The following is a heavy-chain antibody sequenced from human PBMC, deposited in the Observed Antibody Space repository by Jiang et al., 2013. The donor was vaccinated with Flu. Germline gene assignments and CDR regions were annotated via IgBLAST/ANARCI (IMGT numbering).Heavy chain of an antibody. V-gene: IGHV3-15*01. J-gene: IGHJ6*02. D-gene: IGHD3-9*01. CDR2: IKSKTDGGTT. CDR3: TTDRGDDWYYYGMDV. Sequence: GLVKPGGSLRLSCAASGFTFSNAWMSWVRQAPGKGLEWVGRIKSKTDGGTTDYAAPVKGRFTISRDDSKNTLYLQMNSLKTEDTAVYYCTTDRGDDWYYYGMDVWGQGTTVTVSS. CDR1: GFTFSNAW.